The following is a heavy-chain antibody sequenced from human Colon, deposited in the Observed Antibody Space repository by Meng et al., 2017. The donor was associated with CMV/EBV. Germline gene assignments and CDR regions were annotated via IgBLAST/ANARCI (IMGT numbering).Heavy chain of an antibody. D-gene: IGHD3-10*01. Sequence: QVKLQQGAAGLLKPSETLSLTCVVSGGSFSNYYLRWIRQSPGKGLEWIGDIHQSGITNHNPSLKSRVTISIDTSKNQFSLKLSSVTAADTALYYCAGGTYQAWEVLYFWGQGTLVTVSS. J-gene: IGHJ4*02. CDR3: AGGTYQAWEVLYF. CDR1: GGSFSNYY. CDR2: IHQSGIT. V-gene: IGHV4-34*01.